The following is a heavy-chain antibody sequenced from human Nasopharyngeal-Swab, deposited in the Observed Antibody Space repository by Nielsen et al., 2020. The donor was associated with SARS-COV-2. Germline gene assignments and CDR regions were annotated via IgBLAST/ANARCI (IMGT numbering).Heavy chain of an antibody. J-gene: IGHJ4*02. Sequence: SETLSLTCTVSGGSISSSSYYWGWIRQPPGKGLEWIGSIYYSGSTYYNPSLKSRVTISVDTSKNQFSLKLSSVTAADTAVYYFARLARGWAARHHSLYYFDYWGQGTLVTVSS. CDR3: ARLARGWAARHHSLYYFDY. CDR1: GGSISSSSYY. D-gene: IGHD6-6*01. V-gene: IGHV4-39*01. CDR2: IYYSGST.